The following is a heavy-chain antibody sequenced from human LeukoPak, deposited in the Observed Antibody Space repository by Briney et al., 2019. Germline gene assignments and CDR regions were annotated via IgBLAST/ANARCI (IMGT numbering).Heavy chain of an antibody. CDR2: IYPGDSDT. Sequence: GESLKISRKGSGYSFTGYWIGWVRQMPGKGLEWMGIIYPGDSDTRYSPSFQGQVTISADKSISTAYLQWSSLKASDTAMYYCARIIPYYYYYMDVWGKGTTVTVSS. V-gene: IGHV5-51*01. CDR3: ARIIPYYYYYMDV. CDR1: GYSFTGYW. J-gene: IGHJ6*03.